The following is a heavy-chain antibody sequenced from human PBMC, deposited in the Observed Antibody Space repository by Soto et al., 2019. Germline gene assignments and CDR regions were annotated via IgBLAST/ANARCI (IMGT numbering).Heavy chain of an antibody. D-gene: IGHD5-12*01. Sequence: QVQLVESGGGVVQPGRSLRLSCAASGFTFSDYYMSWIRQAPGKGLEWVSYISSSGSTIYYADSVKGRFTISRDNAKNSLYLQMSSLRAEDTAVYYCARGRWLRPGQLEYFDYWGQGTLVTVSS. J-gene: IGHJ4*02. CDR2: ISSSGSTI. V-gene: IGHV3-11*01. CDR3: ARGRWLRPGQLEYFDY. CDR1: GFTFSDYY.